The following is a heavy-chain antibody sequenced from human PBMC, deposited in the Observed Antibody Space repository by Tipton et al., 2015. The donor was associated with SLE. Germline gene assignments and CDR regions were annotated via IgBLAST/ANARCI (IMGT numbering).Heavy chain of an antibody. Sequence: SLRLSCTASGFTFGDYAMGWFRQAPGKGLEWVGFIRSKASGGTTEYAASVKGRFTISRDDSKSIAYLQMNSLKTEDTAVYYCTTQVKSGGGGYWGQGTLVTVSS. CDR2: IRSKASGGTT. CDR3: TTQVKSGGGGY. CDR1: GFTFGDYA. J-gene: IGHJ4*02. D-gene: IGHD2-8*02. V-gene: IGHV3-49*03.